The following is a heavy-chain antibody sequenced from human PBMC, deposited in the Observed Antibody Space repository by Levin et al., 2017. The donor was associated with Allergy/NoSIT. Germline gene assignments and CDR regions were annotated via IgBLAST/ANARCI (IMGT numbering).Heavy chain of an antibody. V-gene: IGHV3-33*01. J-gene: IGHJ6*02. D-gene: IGHD2-2*01. CDR2: IWYGGSNK. CDR3: ARIVVPAAAYGMDV. Sequence: GESLKISCAASGFTFSSYGMHWVRQAPGKGLEWVAVIWYGGSNKYYADSVKGRFTISRDNSKNTLYLQMNSLRAEDTAVYYCARIVVPAAAYGMDVWGQGTTVTVSS. CDR1: GFTFSSYG.